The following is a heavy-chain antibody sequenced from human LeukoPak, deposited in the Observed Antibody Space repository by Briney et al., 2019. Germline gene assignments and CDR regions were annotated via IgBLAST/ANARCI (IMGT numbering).Heavy chain of an antibody. CDR3: ARGGITIFGVVPEAFDI. D-gene: IGHD3-3*01. V-gene: IGHV1-18*01. CDR2: ISAYNGNT. Sequence: ASVKVSCKASGYTFTSYGISWVRQAPGQGLEWMGWISAYNGNTNYAQKLQGRVTMTTDTSTSTAYMELRSLRSDDTAVYYCARGGITIFGVVPEAFDIWGQGTMVTVSS. J-gene: IGHJ3*02. CDR1: GYTFTSYG.